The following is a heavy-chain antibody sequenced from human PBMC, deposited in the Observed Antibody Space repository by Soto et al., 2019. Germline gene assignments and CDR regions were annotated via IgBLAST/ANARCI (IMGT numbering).Heavy chain of an antibody. D-gene: IGHD6-13*01. V-gene: IGHV3-30*03. J-gene: IGHJ5*02. CDR3: ARDPFLYSSSWYNWFDP. Sequence: PGGSLRLSCAASGFTFSSYGMHWVRQAPGKGLEWVAVISYDGSNKYYADSVKGRFTISRDNSKNTLYLQMNSLRAEDTAVYYCARDPFLYSSSWYNWFDPWGQGTLVTVSS. CDR1: GFTFSSYG. CDR2: ISYDGSNK.